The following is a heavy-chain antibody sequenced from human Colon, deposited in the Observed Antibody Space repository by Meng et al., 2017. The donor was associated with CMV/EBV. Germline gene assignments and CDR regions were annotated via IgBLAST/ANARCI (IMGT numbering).Heavy chain of an antibody. J-gene: IGHJ5*02. D-gene: IGHD2-2*01. CDR2: IYAGGTT. V-gene: IGHV3-66*02. Sequence: GESLKISCTASGFNVNSNYMTWVRQAPGKGLEWVSVIYAGGTTLYADSVRGRFNISRGDSKNTLYLQMNNLKPEGTSVYYCARLSGAIWGWFAPWGQGTLVTVSS. CDR3: ARLSGAIWGWFAP. CDR1: GFNVNSNY.